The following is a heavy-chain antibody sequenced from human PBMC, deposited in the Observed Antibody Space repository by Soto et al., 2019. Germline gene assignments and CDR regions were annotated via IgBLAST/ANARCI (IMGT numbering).Heavy chain of an antibody. J-gene: IGHJ5*02. CDR1: GYNFASYG. V-gene: IGHV1-69*13. CDR3: ARTIKYFYDSSGRSAWFDP. CDR2: ISRYFGTA. D-gene: IGHD3-22*01. Sequence: RDSVKVSCKASGYNFASYGISWLRQAPGRGLEWMGWISRYFGTAKYAQKFQDRVTITVDESTTTAYMELRSLRSEDTAVYYCARTIKYFYDSSGRSAWFDPCGQXSLVTVSS.